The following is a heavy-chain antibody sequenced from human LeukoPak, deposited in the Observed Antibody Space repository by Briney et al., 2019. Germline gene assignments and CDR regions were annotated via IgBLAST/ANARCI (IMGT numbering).Heavy chain of an antibody. CDR2: IKQDGSAK. CDR1: GLTLSRNW. D-gene: IGHD3-22*01. V-gene: IGHV3-7*01. CDR3: ARDGPYYDSSGYYYTELDY. J-gene: IGHJ4*02. Sequence: GGSLRLSCAASGLTLSRNWMNWVRQAPGKGLEWVANIKQDGSAKYYANSVKGRFTISRDDAKNSLYLGMNSLRAEDTAVYYCARDGPYYDSSGYYYTELDYWGQGTLVTVSS.